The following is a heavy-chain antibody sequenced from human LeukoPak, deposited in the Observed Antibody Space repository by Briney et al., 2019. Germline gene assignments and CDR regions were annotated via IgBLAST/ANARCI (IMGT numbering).Heavy chain of an antibody. D-gene: IGHD1-26*01. J-gene: IGHJ4*02. CDR2: ICAYNGHT. CDR1: GYTFTSFG. V-gene: IGHV1-18*01. Sequence: GASVKVSCRASGYTFTSFGVSWVRQAPGQGHEWMGWICAYNGHTNYAQKLQGRVTMTTDTSMSTAYMELGSLRSDDTAVYYCARDQVVGATAGTFDYWGQGTLVTVSS. CDR3: ARDQVVGATAGTFDY.